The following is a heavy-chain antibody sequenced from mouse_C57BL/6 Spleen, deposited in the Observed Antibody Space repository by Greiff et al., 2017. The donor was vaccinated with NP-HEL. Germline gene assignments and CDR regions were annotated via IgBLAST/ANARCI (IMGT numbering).Heavy chain of an antibody. V-gene: IGHV7-3*01. CDR2: IRNKANGYTT. Sequence: EVQLEESGGGLVQPGGSLSLSCAASGFTFTDYYMSWVRQPPGKALEWLGFIRNKANGYTTEYSASVKGRFTISRDNSQSILYLQMNALRAEDSATYYCARYQGWDVEAMDYWGQGTSVTVSS. CDR1: GFTFTDYY. CDR3: ARYQGWDVEAMDY. J-gene: IGHJ4*01. D-gene: IGHD3-3*01.